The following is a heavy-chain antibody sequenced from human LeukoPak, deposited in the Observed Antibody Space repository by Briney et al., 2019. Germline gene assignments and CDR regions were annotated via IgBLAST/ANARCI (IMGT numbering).Heavy chain of an antibody. J-gene: IGHJ4*02. V-gene: IGHV1-69*13. CDR2: ILPIFGTA. CDR1: GGTFSSYA. D-gene: IGHD4-17*01. CDR3: ARGNYGDYVLSY. Sequence: SVKVSCKAPGGTFSSYAISWVRQAPGQGLEWMGGILPIFGTANYAQKFQGRVTITADESTSTAYMELSSLRSEDTAVYYCARGNYGDYVLSYWGQGTLVTVSS.